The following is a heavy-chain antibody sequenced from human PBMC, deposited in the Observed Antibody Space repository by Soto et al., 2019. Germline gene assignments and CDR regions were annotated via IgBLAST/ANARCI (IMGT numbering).Heavy chain of an antibody. CDR3: ARVSIAVAGIAYYFDY. J-gene: IGHJ4*02. Sequence: QVQLVESGGGVVQPGRSLRLSCAASGFSFSSCAMHWVRQAPGKGLEWVAVVSHDGSNKYYADSVKGRVTISRDNSIHTVYLQMNSLRAEDTAGYYCARVSIAVAGIAYYFDYWGQGTLVTVSS. CDR2: VSHDGSNK. D-gene: IGHD6-19*01. V-gene: IGHV3-30-3*01. CDR1: GFSFSSCA.